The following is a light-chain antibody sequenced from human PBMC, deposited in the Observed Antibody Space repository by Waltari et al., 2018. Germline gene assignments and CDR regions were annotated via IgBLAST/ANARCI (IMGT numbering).Light chain of an antibody. CDR3: QQYYSTPRT. Sequence: DIVMTQSPDSLAVSLGERATSNCKSSQSVLYSSKNKNYLAWYQQKPGQPPKLLIYWASTRESGVPDRFSGSGSGTDFTLTISSLQAEDVAVYYCQQYYSTPRTFGQGP. V-gene: IGKV4-1*01. CDR2: WAS. J-gene: IGKJ1*01. CDR1: QSVLYSSKNKNY.